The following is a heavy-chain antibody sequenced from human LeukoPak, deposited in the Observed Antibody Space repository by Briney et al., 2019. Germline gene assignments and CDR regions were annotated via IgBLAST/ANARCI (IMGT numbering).Heavy chain of an antibody. CDR3: ARDDSSGYPFFDY. V-gene: IGHV3-48*04. CDR2: ISSSSSTI. J-gene: IGHJ4*02. D-gene: IGHD3-22*01. CDR1: GFTFSSYS. Sequence: GGSLRLSCAASGFTFSSYSMNWVRQAPGKGLEWVSYISSSSSTIYYADSVKGRFTISRDNAKNSLYLQMNSLRAEDTAVYYCARDDSSGYPFFDYWGQGTLVTVSS.